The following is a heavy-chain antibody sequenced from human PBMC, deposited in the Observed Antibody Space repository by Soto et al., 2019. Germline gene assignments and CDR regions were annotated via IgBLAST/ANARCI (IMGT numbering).Heavy chain of an antibody. J-gene: IGHJ4*02. CDR2: ISSDGSSK. Sequence: GGSLSLSCVASGFTLTNNGMHWVRQAPGQGLEWVAVISSDGSSKYYADSVKGRFTISRDNSKNTLYLQMNSLRAEDTAVYYCARDLDYWGQGTLVTVSS. V-gene: IGHV3-30*03. CDR3: ARDLDY. CDR1: GFTLTNNG.